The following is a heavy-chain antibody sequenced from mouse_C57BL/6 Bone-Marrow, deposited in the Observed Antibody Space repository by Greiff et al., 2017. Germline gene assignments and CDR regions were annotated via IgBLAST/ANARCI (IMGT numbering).Heavy chain of an antibody. J-gene: IGHJ1*03. V-gene: IGHV1-5*01. D-gene: IGHD2-2*01. CDR3: TGEVTTRYFDV. CDR1: GYTFTSYW. CDR2: IYPGNSDT. Sequence: VQLKQSGTVLARPGASVKMSCKTSGYTFTSYWMHWVKQRPGQGLEWIGAIYPGNSDTSYNQKFKGKAKLTAVTSASTAYMELSSLTNEDSAVYYGTGEVTTRYFDVWGTGTTVTVSS.